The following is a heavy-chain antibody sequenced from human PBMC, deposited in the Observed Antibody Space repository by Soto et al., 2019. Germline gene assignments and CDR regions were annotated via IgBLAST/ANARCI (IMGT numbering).Heavy chain of an antibody. CDR1: GCRRTRYW. V-gene: IGHV5-51*03. J-gene: IGHJ4*02. CDR2: IFPGDSDT. Sequence: GEALEISGKGSGCRRTRYWIGWVRQMPGKGLEWMGIIFPGDSDTRYSPSFQGQVTISADTSISATYLQWSSLKASDTAMYYCTTGASMTPDYWGQGTLVTVSS. D-gene: IGHD2-8*02. CDR3: TTGASMTPDY.